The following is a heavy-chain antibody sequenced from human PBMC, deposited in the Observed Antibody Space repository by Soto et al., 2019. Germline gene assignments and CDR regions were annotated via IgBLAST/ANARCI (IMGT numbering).Heavy chain of an antibody. J-gene: IGHJ4*02. CDR3: ARVLLGAHSSGWYLSSFDY. Sequence: ASVKVSCKASGYTFTSYGISWVRQAPGQGLEWMGWISAYNGNTNYAQKLQGRVTMTTDTSTSTAYMELSSLRSEDTAVYYCARVLLGAHSSGWYLSSFDYWGQGTLVTVSS. CDR2: ISAYNGNT. CDR1: GYTFTSYG. D-gene: IGHD6-19*01. V-gene: IGHV1-18*01.